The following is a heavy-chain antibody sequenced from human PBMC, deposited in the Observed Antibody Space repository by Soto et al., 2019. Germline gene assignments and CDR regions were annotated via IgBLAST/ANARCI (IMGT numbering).Heavy chain of an antibody. CDR3: ARALVDSSGSFDY. D-gene: IGHD3-22*01. V-gene: IGHV3-7*01. CDR1: GFTFSSYW. J-gene: IGHJ4*02. Sequence: LRLSCAASGFTFSSYWMSWVRQAPGKGLEWVANIKQDGSEKYYVDSVKGRFTISRDNAKNSLYLQMNSLRAEDTAVYYCARALVDSSGSFDYWGQGTLVTVSS. CDR2: IKQDGSEK.